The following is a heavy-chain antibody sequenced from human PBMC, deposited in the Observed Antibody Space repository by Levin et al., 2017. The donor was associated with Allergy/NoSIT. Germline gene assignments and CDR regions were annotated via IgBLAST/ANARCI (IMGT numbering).Heavy chain of an antibody. CDR3: ARDHGIAATSDYYGMDV. CDR1: GYTFTSYG. D-gene: IGHD6-13*01. V-gene: IGHV1-18*01. CDR2: ISAYNGNT. Sequence: ASVKVSCKASGYTFTSYGISWVRQAPGQGLEWMGWISAYNGNTNYAQKLQGRVTMTTDTSTSTAYMELRSLRSDDTAVYYCARDHGIAATSDYYGMDVWGQGTTVTVSS. J-gene: IGHJ6*02.